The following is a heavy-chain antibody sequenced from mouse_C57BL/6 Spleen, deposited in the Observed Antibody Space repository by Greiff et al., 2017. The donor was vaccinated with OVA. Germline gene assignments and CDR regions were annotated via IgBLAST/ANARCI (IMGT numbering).Heavy chain of an antibody. V-gene: IGHV1-50*01. CDR3: ARWSTMITAFMDY. J-gene: IGHJ4*01. Sequence: VQLQQPGAELVKPGASVKLSCKASGYTFTSYWMQWVKQRPGQGLEWIGEIDPSDSYTNYNQKFKGKATLTVDTSSSTAYMQLSSLTSEDSAVYYCARWSTMITAFMDYWGQGTSVTVSS. D-gene: IGHD2-4*01. CDR1: GYTFTSYW. CDR2: IDPSDSYT.